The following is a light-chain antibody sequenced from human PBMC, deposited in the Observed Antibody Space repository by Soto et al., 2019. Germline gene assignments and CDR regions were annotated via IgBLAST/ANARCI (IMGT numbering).Light chain of an antibody. CDR3: QQYNDSFPYT. CDR1: QSISTW. J-gene: IGKJ2*01. V-gene: IGKV1-5*03. CDR2: MAS. Sequence: DIQLTQSPSTLSASVGDRVTITCRASQSISTWLAWYQQKPGTAPKLLIYMASTLESGVPSRFNGSRSGTEFTLTVSSLQPDEFATYYCQQYNDSFPYTFGQGTKVDIK.